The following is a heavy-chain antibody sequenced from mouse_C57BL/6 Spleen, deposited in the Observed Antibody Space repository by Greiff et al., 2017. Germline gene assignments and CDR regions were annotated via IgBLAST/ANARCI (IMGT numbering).Heavy chain of an antibody. Sequence: EVKVEESGPGLVKPSQSLSLTCSVTGYSITSGYYWNWIRQFPGNKLEWMGYISYDGSNNYNPSLKNRISITRDTSKNQFFLKLNSVTTEDTATYYCARDDTTVWYFDVWGTGTTVTVSS. V-gene: IGHV3-6*01. D-gene: IGHD1-1*01. J-gene: IGHJ1*03. CDR1: GYSITSGYY. CDR2: ISYDGSN. CDR3: ARDDTTVWYFDV.